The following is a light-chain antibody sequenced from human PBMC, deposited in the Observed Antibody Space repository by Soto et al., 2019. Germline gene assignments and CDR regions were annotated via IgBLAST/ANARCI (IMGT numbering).Light chain of an antibody. V-gene: IGKV1-5*03. Sequence: DIQMTQSPSTLSASVGDRVTITCRASQSISNWLAWYQQKQGKAPKLLIYEASTLESGVQSRFSGSGSGTEFTLTVNSLQPDDVATYYCQQYNRSPLTFGGGTKVEIK. J-gene: IGKJ4*01. CDR1: QSISNW. CDR3: QQYNRSPLT. CDR2: EAS.